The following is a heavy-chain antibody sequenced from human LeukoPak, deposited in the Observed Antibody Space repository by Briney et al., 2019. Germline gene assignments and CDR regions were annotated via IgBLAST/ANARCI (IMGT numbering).Heavy chain of an antibody. J-gene: IGHJ4*02. Sequence: GGSLRLSCAASGFTFSSYAMSWVRQAPGKGLEWVSAISGSGGNTYYADSVKGRFTITRDNSKNTLYLQMNSLRAEDTAVYYCAKFSPYGDVGYWGQGTLVTVSS. CDR1: GFTFSSYA. D-gene: IGHD4-17*01. CDR2: ISGSGGNT. V-gene: IGHV3-23*01. CDR3: AKFSPYGDVGY.